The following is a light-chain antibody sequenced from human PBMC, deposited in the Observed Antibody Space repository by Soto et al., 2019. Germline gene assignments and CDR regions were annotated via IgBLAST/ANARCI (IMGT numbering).Light chain of an antibody. CDR3: QQYGSSTYT. CDR2: GAS. CDR1: QSVSSSY. V-gene: IGKV3-20*01. J-gene: IGKJ2*01. Sequence: EIVLTQSPGTLSLSPGERATLSCRASQSVSSSYLAWYQQKPGQAPRLLIYGASSRATGIPDRFSGSGSGKDFTITISRLEPEDFAVYYWQQYGSSTYTFGQGTKLEIK.